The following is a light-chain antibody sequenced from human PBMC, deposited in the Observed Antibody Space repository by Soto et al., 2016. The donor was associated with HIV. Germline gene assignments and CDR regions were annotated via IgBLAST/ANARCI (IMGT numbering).Light chain of an antibody. CDR2: DAS. J-gene: IGKJ4*01. V-gene: IGKV1-33*01. CDR1: LDITNR. Sequence: IQMTQSPSSLSASVGDRVTITCQANLDITNRVNWYQQKPGKPPKLLIHDASYLETGIPSRFSGGGSGTHFTFTISSLRPEDIGTYYCQHFDNLPLAFGGGTKVE. CDR3: QHFDNLPLA.